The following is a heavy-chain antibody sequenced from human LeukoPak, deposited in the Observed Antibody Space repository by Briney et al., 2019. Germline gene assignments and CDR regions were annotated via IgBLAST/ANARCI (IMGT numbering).Heavy chain of an antibody. CDR2: LNPISGGT. CDR1: GYTFTGFC. CDR3: ARDLDNYSGSGSYYNGDPLFQH. V-gene: IGHV1-2*02. J-gene: IGHJ1*01. Sequence: ASVKVSCKASGYTFTGFCIHWVRQAPGQGLEWMGWLNPISGGTNYAQNFQGRVTMTRDTSISTGYMELSRLRSDDTAVYYCARDLDNYSGSGSYYNGDPLFQHWGQGTLVTVS. D-gene: IGHD3-10*01.